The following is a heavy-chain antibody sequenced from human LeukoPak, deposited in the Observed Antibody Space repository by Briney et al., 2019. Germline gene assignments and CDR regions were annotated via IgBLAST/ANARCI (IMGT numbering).Heavy chain of an antibody. D-gene: IGHD3-3*01. CDR1: GYTFTSYG. Sequence: ASVKVSCKASGYTFTSYGISWVRQAPGQGLEWMGWISAYNGNTNCAQKLQGRVTMTTDTSTSTAYMELRSLRSDDTAVYYCAKQYYDFWSGYYTGLDYWGQGTLVTVSS. J-gene: IGHJ4*02. CDR3: AKQYYDFWSGYYTGLDY. V-gene: IGHV1-18*01. CDR2: ISAYNGNT.